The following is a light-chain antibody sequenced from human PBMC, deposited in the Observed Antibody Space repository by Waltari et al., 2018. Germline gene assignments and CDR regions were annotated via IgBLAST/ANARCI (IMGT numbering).Light chain of an antibody. J-gene: IGKJ1*01. CDR3: QQYGSSPRT. CDR2: RCT. CDR1: QSIYSTY. Sequence: EIVLTQSPGTLSLSPGERATLSGRASQSIYSTYLAWYQQKPGQAPRLLIYRCTNRATGVPDRFSGSGSGTDFTLTISRLEPEDFAVFYCQQYGSSPRTFGQGTTVEIK. V-gene: IGKV3-20*01.